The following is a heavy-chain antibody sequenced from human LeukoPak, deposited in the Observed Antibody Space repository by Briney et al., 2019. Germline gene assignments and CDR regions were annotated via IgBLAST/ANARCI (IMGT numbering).Heavy chain of an antibody. Sequence: GASVKVSCKASGYTFTGYYMHWVRQAPGRGLEWVGWINPNSGGTNYAQKFQGRVTMTRDTSISTAYMELSRLRSDDTAVYYCAGDLVTMVRGGFDPWGQGTLVTVSS. CDR3: AGDLVTMVRGGFDP. CDR1: GYTFTGYY. CDR2: INPNSGGT. D-gene: IGHD3-10*01. V-gene: IGHV1-2*02. J-gene: IGHJ5*02.